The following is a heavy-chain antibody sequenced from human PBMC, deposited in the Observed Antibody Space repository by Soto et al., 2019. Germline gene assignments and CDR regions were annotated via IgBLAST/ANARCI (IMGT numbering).Heavy chain of an antibody. V-gene: IGHV5-10-1*01. CDR1: GYSFTSYW. CDR3: ARHGSNSGARGYYYGMDV. J-gene: IGHJ6*02. Sequence: PGESLKISCKGSGYSFTSYWISWVRQMPGKGLEWMGRIDPSDSYTNYSPSFQGHVTISADKSISTAYPQWSSLKASDTAMYYCARHGSNSGARGYYYGMDVWGQGTTVTVSS. CDR2: IDPSDSYT. D-gene: IGHD6-19*01.